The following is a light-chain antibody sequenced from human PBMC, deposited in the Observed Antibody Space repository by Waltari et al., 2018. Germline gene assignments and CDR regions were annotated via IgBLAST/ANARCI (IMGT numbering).Light chain of an antibody. J-gene: IGKJ2*01. CDR2: EAS. CDR3: QQYYSVSPFT. V-gene: IGKV1-5*03. CDR1: QNIDNW. Sequence: DIHMTQSPSTLSASLGDRVSITCRASQNIDNWLAWYQQKPGEAPKILIYEASNLETGVPSRFSGSRSGTRFTLTISSLQPDDFATYYCQQYYSVSPFTFGQGTKVEI.